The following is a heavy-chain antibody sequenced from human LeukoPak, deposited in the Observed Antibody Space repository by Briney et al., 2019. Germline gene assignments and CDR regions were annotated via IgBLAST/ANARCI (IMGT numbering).Heavy chain of an antibody. CDR3: ARLVGATKRFDY. V-gene: IGHV4-39*07. J-gene: IGHJ4*02. CDR1: GGSISSSSYY. D-gene: IGHD1-26*01. CDR2: IYYSGST. Sequence: PSETLSLTCTVSGGSISSSSYYWGWIRQPPGKGLEWIGSIYYSGSTYYNPSLKSRVTISVDTSKNQFSLKLSSVTAADTAVYYCARLVGATKRFDYWGQGTLVTVSS.